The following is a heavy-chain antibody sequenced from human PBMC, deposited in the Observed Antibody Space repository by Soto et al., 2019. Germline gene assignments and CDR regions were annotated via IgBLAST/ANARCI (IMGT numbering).Heavy chain of an antibody. CDR1: GFTFSSYS. CDR3: AREDYYDSSGYFDY. Sequence: EVQLVESGGGLVQPGGSLRLSCAASGFTFSSYSMNWVRQAPGKGLEWVSYISSSSSTIYYADSVKGRFTISRDNAKNSLYLQMNSLRDEDTAVYYCAREDYYDSSGYFDYWGQGTLVTVSS. D-gene: IGHD3-22*01. CDR2: ISSSSSTI. V-gene: IGHV3-48*02. J-gene: IGHJ4*02.